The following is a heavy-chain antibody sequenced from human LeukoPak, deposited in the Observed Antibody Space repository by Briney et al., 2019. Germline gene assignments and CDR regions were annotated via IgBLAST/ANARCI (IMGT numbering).Heavy chain of an antibody. CDR3: TREDNWYFDL. Sequence: GGSLRLSCTASGFTFSDYYMTWIRQAPGKGLEWLSYVSTDSAYTNYAGSVKGRFTISRDNAKSSLYLQLNSLTAEDTAVYYCTREDNWYFDLWGRGTLATVSS. CDR2: VSTDSAYT. CDR1: GFTFSDYY. V-gene: IGHV3-11*05. J-gene: IGHJ2*01.